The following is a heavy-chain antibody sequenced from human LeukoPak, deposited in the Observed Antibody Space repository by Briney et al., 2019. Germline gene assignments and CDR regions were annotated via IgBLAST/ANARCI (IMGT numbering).Heavy chain of an antibody. CDR2: INHSGST. J-gene: IGHJ6*02. Sequence: TSETLSLTCAVYGGSFSGYYWTWIRQPPGKGLEWIGEINHSGSTKYNPSLKSRVTISVDTSKNQFSLRVSSVTAADTAVYYCARGEYSTSDFYYSGMDVWSQGTTVTVSS. CDR1: GGSFSGYY. D-gene: IGHD6-13*01. CDR3: ARGEYSTSDFYYSGMDV. V-gene: IGHV4-34*01.